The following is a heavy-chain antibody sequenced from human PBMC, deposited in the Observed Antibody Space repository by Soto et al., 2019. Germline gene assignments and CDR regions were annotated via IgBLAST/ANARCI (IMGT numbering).Heavy chain of an antibody. V-gene: IGHV4-31*03. Sequence: QVQLQESGPGLVKPSQTLSLTCTVSGGSISSGGYYWSWIRQHPGKGLEWIGYIYYSGSTYYNPSLKSRVTVSVDTSKNQFSLKLSSVTAADTAVYYCARTSTLLWFGEVPRKNWYFDLWGRGTLVTVSS. CDR1: GGSISSGGYY. J-gene: IGHJ2*01. D-gene: IGHD3-10*01. CDR2: IYYSGST. CDR3: ARTSTLLWFGEVPRKNWYFDL.